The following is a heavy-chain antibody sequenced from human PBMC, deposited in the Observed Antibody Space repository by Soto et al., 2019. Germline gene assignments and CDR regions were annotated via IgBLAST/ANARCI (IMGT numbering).Heavy chain of an antibody. V-gene: IGHV4-34*01. CDR3: ARGPDAREFDY. Sequence: SETLSLTCAVYGGSFSGYYWSWIRQPPGKGLEWIGEINHSGSTNYNPSLKSRVTISVDTSKNQFSLKLSSVTAADTAVYYCARGPDAREFDYWGQGTLVTVSS. J-gene: IGHJ4*02. CDR1: GGSFSGYY. CDR2: INHSGST.